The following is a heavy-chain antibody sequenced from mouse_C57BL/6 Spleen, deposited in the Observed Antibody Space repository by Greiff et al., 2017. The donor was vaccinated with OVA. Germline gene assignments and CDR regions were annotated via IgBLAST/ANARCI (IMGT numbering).Heavy chain of an antibody. J-gene: IGHJ3*01. CDR2: IDPNSGGT. D-gene: IGHD2-4*01. Sequence: QVQLQQPGAELVKPGASVKLSCKASGYTFTSYWMHWVKQRPGRGLEWIGRIDPNSGGTTYNEKFKSKATLTVDKPSSTAYMQLSSLTSEDSAVYYWAIDYDETWFAYWGQGTLVTVSA. V-gene: IGHV1-72*01. CDR1: GYTFTSYW. CDR3: AIDYDETWFAY.